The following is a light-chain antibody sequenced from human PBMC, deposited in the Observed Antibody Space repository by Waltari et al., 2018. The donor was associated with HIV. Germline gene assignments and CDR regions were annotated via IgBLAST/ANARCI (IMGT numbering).Light chain of an antibody. Sequence: PGERATLSCRASQSVSSYLAWYQQKPGQAPRLLIYDASNRATGIPARFSGSGSGTDFTLTISSLEPEDFAVYYCQQRSNWPPLFGGGTKVEIK. CDR2: DAS. CDR1: QSVSSY. J-gene: IGKJ4*02. V-gene: IGKV3-11*01. CDR3: QQRSNWPPL.